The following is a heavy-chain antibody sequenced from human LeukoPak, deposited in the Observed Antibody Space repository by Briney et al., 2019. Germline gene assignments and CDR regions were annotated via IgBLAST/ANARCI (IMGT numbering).Heavy chain of an antibody. V-gene: IGHV1-2*02. CDR2: INPNSGGT. CDR3: ARGTYYYDSSGYYFFY. Sequence: ASVKVSCKASGYTFTGYYMHWVRQAPGQGLEWMGWINPNSGGTNYAQKFQGRVTMTRDTSISTAYMEPSRLRSDDTAVYYCARGTYYYDSSGYYFFYWGQGTLVTVSS. J-gene: IGHJ4*02. CDR1: GYTFTGYY. D-gene: IGHD3-22*01.